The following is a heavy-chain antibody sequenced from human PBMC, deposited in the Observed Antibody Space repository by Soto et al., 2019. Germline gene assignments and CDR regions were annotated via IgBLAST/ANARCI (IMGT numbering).Heavy chain of an antibody. V-gene: IGHV4-39*01. CDR2: IYYSGST. CDR3: ARYDGNHYYHSNTRGFDY. Sequence: QLQLQESGPGLVKPSETLSLTCTVSGGSISSSSYYWGWIRQPPGKGLEWIGSIYYSGSTYYNPSLKSRVTISVDTSKNQFSLKLSSVTAADTAVYYCARYDGNHYYHSNTRGFDYWGQGTLVTVSS. CDR1: GGSISSSSYY. J-gene: IGHJ4*02. D-gene: IGHD3-22*01.